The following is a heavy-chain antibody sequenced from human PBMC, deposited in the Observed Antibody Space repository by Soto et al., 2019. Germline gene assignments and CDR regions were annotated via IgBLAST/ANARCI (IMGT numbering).Heavy chain of an antibody. J-gene: IGHJ6*01. D-gene: IGHD6-13*01. Sequence: ASVNVSCKASGYTFTSYGISWVLQAPGQGLEWMGWISAYNGNTNYAQKLQGRVTMTTDTSTSTAYMELRSLRSDDTAVYYCARDGSSIDYYYYGMEVWGQGTIVRVSS. CDR3: ARDGSSIDYYYYGMEV. CDR2: ISAYNGNT. CDR1: GYTFTSYG. V-gene: IGHV1-18*01.